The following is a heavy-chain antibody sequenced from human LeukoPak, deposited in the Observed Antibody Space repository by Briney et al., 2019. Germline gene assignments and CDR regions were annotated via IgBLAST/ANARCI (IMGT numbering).Heavy chain of an antibody. J-gene: IGHJ5*02. D-gene: IGHD3-10*01. CDR3: ARDPRDTMVRGVIITSWFDP. Sequence: PGASVKVSCKASGYTFTSYGISWVRQAPGQGLEWMGWISAYNGNTNYAQKLQGRATMTTDTSTSTAYMELRSLRSDDTAVYYCARDPRDTMVRGVIITSWFDPWGQGTLVTVSS. CDR2: ISAYNGNT. CDR1: GYTFTSYG. V-gene: IGHV1-18*04.